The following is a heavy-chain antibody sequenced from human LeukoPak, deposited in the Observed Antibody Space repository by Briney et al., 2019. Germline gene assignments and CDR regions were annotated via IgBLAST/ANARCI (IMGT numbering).Heavy chain of an antibody. Sequence: GGSLRLSCEASGFTFSNYGMNWFRQAPGKGLEWVSYIRPNDGTTHYADSVKGRFTISRDNAKNSLSLQMTSLRADDTAIYYCVRGQTSLDNWFDPWGQGTLVIVSS. CDR1: GFTFSNYG. J-gene: IGHJ5*02. CDR2: IRPNDGTT. V-gene: IGHV3-48*01. CDR3: VRGQTSLDNWFDP.